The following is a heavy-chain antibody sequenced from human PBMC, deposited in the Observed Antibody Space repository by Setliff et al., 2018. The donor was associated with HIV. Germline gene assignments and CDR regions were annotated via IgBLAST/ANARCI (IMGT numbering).Heavy chain of an antibody. CDR2: IFPSDSDI. Sequence: GESLKITCQGSGYDFTYNWIAWVRKMPGKGLEGMGIIFPSDSDIKYSPSFQGQVTIQADTSINTAYLQWSSLKASDTATYCCARRGHTTGVYLCDHWGQGTPVTVSS. CDR3: ARRGHTTGVYLCDH. J-gene: IGHJ4*02. V-gene: IGHV5-51*01. CDR1: GYDFTYNW. D-gene: IGHD1-1*01.